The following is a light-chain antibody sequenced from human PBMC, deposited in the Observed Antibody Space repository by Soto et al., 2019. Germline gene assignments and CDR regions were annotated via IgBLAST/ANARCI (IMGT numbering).Light chain of an antibody. V-gene: IGLV2-11*01. Sequence: QSALTQPHSVSGSPGQSVTISCTGTSSNFGDYNYVSWYQQHPGKAPKVMIYDVSKRPSGVPDRFSGSKSGNTASLTLSGLQAEDEADYYCCSYAGSYTWVFGGGTKLTVL. CDR2: DVS. CDR3: CSYAGSYTWV. J-gene: IGLJ3*02. CDR1: SSNFGDYNY.